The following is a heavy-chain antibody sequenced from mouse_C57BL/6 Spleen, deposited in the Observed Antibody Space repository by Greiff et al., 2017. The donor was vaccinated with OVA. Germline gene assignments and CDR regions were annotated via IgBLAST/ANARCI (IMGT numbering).Heavy chain of an antibody. CDR1: GYTFTDYY. Sequence: VQLQQSGPELVKPGASVKISCKASGYTFTDYYMNWVKQSHGKSLEWIGDINPNNGGTSYNQKFKGKATLTVDKSSSTAYMELRSLTSEDSAVYYCARPLYDGYYGAWFAYWGQGTLVTVSA. CDR3: ARPLYDGYYGAWFAY. D-gene: IGHD2-3*01. J-gene: IGHJ3*01. CDR2: INPNNGGT. V-gene: IGHV1-26*01.